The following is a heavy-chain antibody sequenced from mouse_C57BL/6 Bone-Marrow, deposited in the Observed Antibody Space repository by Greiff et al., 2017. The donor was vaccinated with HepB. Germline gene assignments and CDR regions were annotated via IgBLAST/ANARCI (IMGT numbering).Heavy chain of an antibody. J-gene: IGHJ4*01. Sequence: QVQLKQPGAELVRPGSSVKLSCKASGYTFTSYWMDWVKQRPGQGLEWIGNIYPSDSETHYNQKFKDKATLTVDKSSSTAYMQLSSLTSEDSAVYYCAAYLGRLDYWGQGTSVTVSS. V-gene: IGHV1-61*01. CDR2: IYPSDSET. CDR3: AAYLGRLDY. D-gene: IGHD4-1*01. CDR1: GYTFTSYW.